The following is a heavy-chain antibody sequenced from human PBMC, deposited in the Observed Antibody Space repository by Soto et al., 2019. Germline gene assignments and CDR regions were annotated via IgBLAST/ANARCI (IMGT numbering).Heavy chain of an antibody. D-gene: IGHD3-3*01. CDR3: AKHTYYDFWPGHYYYLDF. CDR1: RFTFNTFA. V-gene: IGHV3-23*01. Sequence: XGSLTLSCVSSRFTFNTFAMSWVRQAPGEGLEWVSAINAGGGNTHYADSVKGRFTISRDNSKNTLYLQMDSLRAEDTAVYYCAKHTYYDFWPGHYYYLDFWGQGTLVTVSS. J-gene: IGHJ4*02. CDR2: INAGGGNT.